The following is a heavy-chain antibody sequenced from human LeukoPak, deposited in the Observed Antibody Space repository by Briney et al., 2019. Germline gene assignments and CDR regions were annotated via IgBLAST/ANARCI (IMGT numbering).Heavy chain of an antibody. J-gene: IGHJ5*02. D-gene: IGHD2-15*01. V-gene: IGHV1-2*02. Sequence: ASVKVSCKASGYTFTSYYMHWVRQAPGQGLEWMGWINPNSGGTNYAQKFQGRVTMTRDTSISTAYMELSRLRSDDTAVYYCARVRYCSGGSCYYWFDPWGQGTLVTVSS. CDR2: INPNSGGT. CDR1: GYTFTSYY. CDR3: ARVRYCSGGSCYYWFDP.